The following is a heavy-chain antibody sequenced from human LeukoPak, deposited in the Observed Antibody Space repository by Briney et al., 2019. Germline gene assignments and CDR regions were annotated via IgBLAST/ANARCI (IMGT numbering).Heavy chain of an antibody. D-gene: IGHD5-24*01. V-gene: IGHV3-7*01. CDR3: ARERDGRFFDY. CDR2: INQEGSEK. Sequence: GGSLRLSCAASGFTFSGYEMNWVRQAPGKGLEWVANINQEGSEKYFEDSVKGRFTISRDNAKNSLHLQMNTLRAEDTAVYYCARERDGRFFDYWGQGTLVTVSS. J-gene: IGHJ4*02. CDR1: GFTFSGYE.